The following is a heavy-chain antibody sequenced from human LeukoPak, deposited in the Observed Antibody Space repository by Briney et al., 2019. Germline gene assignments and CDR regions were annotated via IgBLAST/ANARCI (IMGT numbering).Heavy chain of an antibody. Sequence: GASVKVSCKASGYTFITYDINWVRQATGQGLEWMGWMNPNSGNTGYAQKFQGRVTMTRNTSITTAYMELSSLRSEDTAVYYCARRYCSSTNCYRAFDIWGQGTVVTVSS. CDR2: MNPNSGNT. V-gene: IGHV1-8*01. CDR1: GYTFITYD. CDR3: ARRYCSSTNCYRAFDI. J-gene: IGHJ3*02. D-gene: IGHD2-2*01.